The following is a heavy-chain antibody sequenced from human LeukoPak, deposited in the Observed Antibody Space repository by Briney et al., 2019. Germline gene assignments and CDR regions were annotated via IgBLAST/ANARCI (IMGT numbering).Heavy chain of an antibody. J-gene: IGHJ2*01. CDR2: INHSGST. CDR3: ARREADWYFDL. D-gene: IGHD5-24*01. CDR1: GGSFSGYY. Sequence: SETLSLTCAVYGGSFSGYYWSWIRQPPGEGLEWIGEINHSGSTNYNPSLKSRVTISVDTSKNQFSLKLSSVTAADTAVYYCARREADWYFDLWGRGTLVTVSS. V-gene: IGHV4-34*01.